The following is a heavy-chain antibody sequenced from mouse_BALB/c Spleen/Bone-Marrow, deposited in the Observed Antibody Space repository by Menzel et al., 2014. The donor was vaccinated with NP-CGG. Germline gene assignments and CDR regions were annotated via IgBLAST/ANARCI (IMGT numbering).Heavy chain of an antibody. V-gene: IGHV5-6-3*01. CDR2: INSNGGST. J-gene: IGHJ2*03. D-gene: IGHD1-1*02. Sequence: EVKVVESGGGLVQPGGSLKLSCAASGFTFSSYGMSWVRQTPDKRLELVATINSNGGSTYYPDSVKGRFTISRDNAKNTLYLQMSSLKSEDTAMYYCARVWCFDYWGQGTSLTVSS. CDR1: GFTFSSYG. CDR3: ARVWCFDY.